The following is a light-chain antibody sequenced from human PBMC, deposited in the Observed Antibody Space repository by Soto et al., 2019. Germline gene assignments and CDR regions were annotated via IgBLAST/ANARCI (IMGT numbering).Light chain of an antibody. CDR3: TSHAGSNNYV. CDR1: SSDVGKYDY. V-gene: IGLV2-8*01. J-gene: IGLJ1*01. Sequence: QSALTQPPSASGSPGQSVTISCTGTSSDVGKYDYVSWFQHHPGKAPKLIIYEVSKRPSGVPDRFSGSKSGSTASLTVSGLQAEDEADYYCTSHAGSNNYVFGTGTKVTVL. CDR2: EVS.